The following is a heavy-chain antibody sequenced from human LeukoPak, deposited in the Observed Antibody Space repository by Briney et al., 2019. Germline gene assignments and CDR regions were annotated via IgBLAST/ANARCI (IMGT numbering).Heavy chain of an antibody. CDR1: GFAFDEHG. V-gene: IGHV3-20*04. Sequence: GGSLRLSCTASGFAFDEHGMSWVRQVPGKGLEWVSGINWSGGSTGYSDPVRGRFTISRDNAKNSLHLQMDSLRAEDTALYYCARAPITSPFYFDCWGQGTLVTVSS. CDR3: ARAPITSPFYFDC. D-gene: IGHD2-2*01. J-gene: IGHJ4*02. CDR2: INWSGGST.